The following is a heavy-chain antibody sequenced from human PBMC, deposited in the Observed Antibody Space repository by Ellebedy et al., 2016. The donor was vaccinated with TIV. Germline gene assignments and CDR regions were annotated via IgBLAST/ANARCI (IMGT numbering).Heavy chain of an antibody. CDR2: IFDTGST. V-gene: IGHV4-39*01. CDR1: GGSISGSSSY. CDR3: ARSLMIFSFDKCYFDF. D-gene: IGHD3/OR15-3a*01. J-gene: IGHJ2*01. Sequence: SETLSLTCTVSGGSISGSSSYWGWIRQPPGKGLEWIGNIFDTGSTYYNPSLKSRAIMSVDTSKNQFSLSLSSMTAADTAVYYCARSLMIFSFDKCYFDFWGRGTLVTVSS.